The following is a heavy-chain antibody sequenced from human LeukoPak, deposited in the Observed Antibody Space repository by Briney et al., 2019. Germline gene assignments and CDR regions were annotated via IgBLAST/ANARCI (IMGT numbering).Heavy chain of an antibody. CDR3: VTIMYDSSGYSYFDL. CDR2: INYGGST. Sequence: SETLSLSCTVSGGSISSYSYYWGWIRQPPGKGLEWIGSINYGGSTIYTPSLKTRVTISVDTSRDQFSLKMSSVTAADTAVYYCVTIMYDSSGYSYFDLWGQGTLVTVSS. V-gene: IGHV4-39*01. CDR1: GGSISSYSYY. J-gene: IGHJ4*02. D-gene: IGHD3-22*01.